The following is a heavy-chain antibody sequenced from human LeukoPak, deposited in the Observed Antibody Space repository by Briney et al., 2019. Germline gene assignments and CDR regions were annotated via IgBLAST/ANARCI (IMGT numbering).Heavy chain of an antibody. D-gene: IGHD3-16*01. CDR2: IGGRGGST. J-gene: IGHJ5*02. V-gene: IGHV3-23*01. CDR1: GFRFSDFT. CDR3: GKEGGA. Sequence: GGSLRLSCAASGFRFSDFTMTWVRQAPGKGPEWVSAIGGRGGSTYYADSLGGRFTISRGNSKDMVYLQMNSLKVEDTATYYCGKEGGAWGQGTKVTVSS.